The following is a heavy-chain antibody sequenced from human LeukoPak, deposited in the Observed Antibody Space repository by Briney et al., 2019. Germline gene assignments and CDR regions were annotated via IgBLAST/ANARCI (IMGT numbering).Heavy chain of an antibody. CDR3: AKDHSDFGDYLNY. J-gene: IGHJ4*02. D-gene: IGHD3-10*01. V-gene: IGHV3-23*03. CDR1: GFTFSSYG. Sequence: GGSLRLSCAASGFTFSSYGMSWVRQAPGKGLEWVSVIYSGGSTYYADSVKGRFTISRDNSKNTLYLQMNSLRAEDTAVYYCAKDHSDFGDYLNYWGQGTLVTVSS. CDR2: IYSGGST.